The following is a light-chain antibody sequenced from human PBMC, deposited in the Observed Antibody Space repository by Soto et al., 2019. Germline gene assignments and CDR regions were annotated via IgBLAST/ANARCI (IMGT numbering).Light chain of an antibody. V-gene: IGKV3-11*01. CDR1: QTVSSY. CDR3: HKRSDLPHT. J-gene: IGKJ2*01. CDR2: DAS. Sequence: EIVLRQSPATLSLSPGERATLSCRASQTVSSYLAWYQQKPGQAPRLLIYDASVRATGPPCRFSGSGSGTDFNLIINSLAADDFAVYFCHKRSDLPHTFGQGTRLDIK.